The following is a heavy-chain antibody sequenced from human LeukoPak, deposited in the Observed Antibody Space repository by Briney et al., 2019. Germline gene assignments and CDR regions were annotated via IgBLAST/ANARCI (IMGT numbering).Heavy chain of an antibody. D-gene: IGHD5-12*01. CDR3: VREMGGYPFDH. CDR2: ISTSGSTT. V-gene: IGHV3-48*03. Sequence: GGSLRLSCAASGFPFSSFEMNWVRQAPGKGLEWVSYISTSGSTTYYADSVKGRFTISRDNAKNSLYLQMNSLRAEDTAIYYCVREMGGYPFDHWGQGTLVTVSS. J-gene: IGHJ4*02. CDR1: GFPFSSFE.